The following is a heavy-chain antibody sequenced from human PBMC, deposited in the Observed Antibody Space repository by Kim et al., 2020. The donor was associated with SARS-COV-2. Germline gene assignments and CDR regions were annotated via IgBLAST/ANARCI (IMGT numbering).Heavy chain of an antibody. Sequence: ASVKVSCKASGYTFTSYYMHWVRQAPGQGLEWMGIINPSGGSTSYAQKFQGRVTMTRDTSTSTVYMELSSLRSEDTAVYYCATEVGYCSSTSCSGYYYGMDVWGQGTTVTVSS. V-gene: IGHV1-46*01. D-gene: IGHD2-2*01. CDR3: ATEVGYCSSTSCSGYYYGMDV. CDR1: GYTFTSYY. CDR2: INPSGGST. J-gene: IGHJ6*02.